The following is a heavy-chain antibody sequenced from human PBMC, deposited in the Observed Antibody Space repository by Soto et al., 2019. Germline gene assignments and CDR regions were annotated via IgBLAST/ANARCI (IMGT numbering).Heavy chain of an antibody. CDR1: GDSVSSNSAA. Sequence: SQTLSLTCAISGDSVSSNSAAWNWIRQSPSRGLEWLGRTYYRSKWYNDYAVSVKSRITINPDTSKNQFSLQLNSVTPEDTAVPYCSRESRYSSSWRNHFEPRRQRTLVSASS. CDR3: SRESRYSSSWRNHFEP. V-gene: IGHV6-1*01. CDR2: TYYRSKWYN. J-gene: IGHJ5*02. D-gene: IGHD6-13*01.